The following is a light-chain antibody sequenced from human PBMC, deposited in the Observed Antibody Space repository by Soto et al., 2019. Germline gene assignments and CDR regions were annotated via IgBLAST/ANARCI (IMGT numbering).Light chain of an antibody. CDR3: HQRQSWPRT. CDR2: QTS. V-gene: IGKV3-11*01. Sequence: EVVVTQSAATLSSFPGDRVTLSCGAGKYITTRLAWYQHRPGQAPSLLIYQTSIRAAGIPARFSASGSGTDFTLTISDVQPEDFALYYCHQRQSWPRTFGQGTKVDIK. J-gene: IGKJ1*01. CDR1: KYITTR.